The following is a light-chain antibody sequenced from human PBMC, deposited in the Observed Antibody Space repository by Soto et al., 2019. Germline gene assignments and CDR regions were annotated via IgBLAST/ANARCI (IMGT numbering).Light chain of an antibody. CDR2: CAS. J-gene: IGKJ2*01. CDR1: QDISTY. V-gene: IGKV1-33*01. CDR3: QQYANLPYT. Sequence: DIQMTQSPSSLSASVGDRVTITCQASQDISTYLNWYQQKPGKAPKLLIYCASNLETGVPSRFSGGGSGTDFTFAISRLQPEDVATYHCQQYANLPYTGGQGTKLEIK.